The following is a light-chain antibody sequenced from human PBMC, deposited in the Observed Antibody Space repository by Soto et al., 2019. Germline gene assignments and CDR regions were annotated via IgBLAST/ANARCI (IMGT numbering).Light chain of an antibody. CDR1: QSVSSY. Sequence: EIVLTQSPATLSLSPGESATLSCRASQSVSSYLAWYQHRPGQAPRLLIYLASNRAAGVPARFSGSGSGTDFTLTISDVEPEDFAVYYCHQRQSWPRTFGQGTKVDIK. J-gene: IGKJ1*01. CDR3: HQRQSWPRT. CDR2: LAS. V-gene: IGKV3-11*01.